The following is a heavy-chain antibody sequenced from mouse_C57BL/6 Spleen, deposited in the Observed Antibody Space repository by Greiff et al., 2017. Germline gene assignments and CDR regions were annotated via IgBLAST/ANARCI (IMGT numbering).Heavy chain of an antibody. CDR1: GYTFTDYY. Sequence: QVQLQQSGAELVRPGASVKLSCKASGYTFTDYYINWVKQRPGQGLEWIARIYPGSGNTYYNEKFKGKATLTAEKSSSTAYMQLSSLTSEDSAVYFCARSGYGNYGFYYFDYWGQGTTLTVSS. CDR2: IYPGSGNT. V-gene: IGHV1-76*01. D-gene: IGHD2-10*02. J-gene: IGHJ2*01. CDR3: ARSGYGNYGFYYFDY.